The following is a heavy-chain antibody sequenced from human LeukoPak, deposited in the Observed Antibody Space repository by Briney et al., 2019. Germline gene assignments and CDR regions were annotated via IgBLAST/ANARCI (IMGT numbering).Heavy chain of an antibody. V-gene: IGHV1-18*01. J-gene: IGHJ5*02. Sequence: ASVKVSCKASGYTFTSYGISWVRQAPGQGLEWMGWISAYNGITNYAQKLQGRVTMTTDTSTSTAYMELRSLRSDDTAVYYCARVSVHYDFWSGYYTADNWFDPWGQGTLVTVSS. CDR1: GYTFTSYG. D-gene: IGHD3-3*01. CDR2: ISAYNGIT. CDR3: ARVSVHYDFWSGYYTADNWFDP.